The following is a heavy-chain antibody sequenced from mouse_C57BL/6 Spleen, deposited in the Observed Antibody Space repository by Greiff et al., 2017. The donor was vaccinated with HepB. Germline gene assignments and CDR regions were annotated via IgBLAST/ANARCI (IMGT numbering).Heavy chain of an antibody. D-gene: IGHD1-1*01. Sequence: VQLQQSGPGLVQPSQSLSITCTVSGFSLTSYGVHWVRQSPGKGLEWLGVIWSGGSTDYNAAFISRLSISKDNSKSQVFFNMNSLQADDTAIYYFASNLITPFDYWGQGTTLTVSS. V-gene: IGHV2-2*01. CDR3: ASNLITPFDY. CDR2: IWSGGST. CDR1: GFSLTSYG. J-gene: IGHJ2*01.